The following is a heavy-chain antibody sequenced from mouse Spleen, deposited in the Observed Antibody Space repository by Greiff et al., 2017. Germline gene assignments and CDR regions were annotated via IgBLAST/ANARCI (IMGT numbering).Heavy chain of an antibody. CDR3: ARQSSGYLDY. D-gene: IGHD3-1*01. Sequence: DVMLVESGGGLVKPGGSLKLSCAASGFTFSSYAMSWVRQTPEKRLEWVATISSGGSYTYYPDSVKGRFTISRDNAKNTLYLQMSSLRSEDTAMYYCARQSSGYLDYWGQGTTLTVSS. V-gene: IGHV5-9-1*01. CDR1: GFTFSSYA. J-gene: IGHJ2*01. CDR2: ISSGGSYT.